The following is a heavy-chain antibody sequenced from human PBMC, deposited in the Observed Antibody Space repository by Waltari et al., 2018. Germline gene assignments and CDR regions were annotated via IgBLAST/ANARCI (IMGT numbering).Heavy chain of an antibody. D-gene: IGHD6-25*01. CDR1: GFTFSSYS. CDR2: ISSNGNIQ. CDR3: ARDPVGVAAATRYFDL. Sequence: QVQLVESGGGVVQPGRSLSLSCAASGFTFSSYSMPWVRQAPGKGLEWVAIISSNGNIQYYADSVKGRFTISRDNSKNTLYLQMNSLRAEDTAVYYCARDPVGVAAATRYFDLWGRSTLVTVSS. V-gene: IGHV3-30*04. J-gene: IGHJ2*01.